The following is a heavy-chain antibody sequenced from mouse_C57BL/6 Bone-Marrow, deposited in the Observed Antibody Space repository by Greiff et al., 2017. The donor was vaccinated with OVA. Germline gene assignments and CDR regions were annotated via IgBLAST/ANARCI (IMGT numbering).Heavy chain of an antibody. Sequence: VKLQQPGAELVKPGASVKLSCKASGYTFTSYWMQWVKQRPGQGLEWIGEIDPSDSYTNYNQKFKGKATLTVDTSSSTAYMQLSSLTSEDSAVYYCARCGGYYDFGYWGRGTTLTVSS. CDR2: IDPSDSYT. V-gene: IGHV1-50*01. J-gene: IGHJ2*01. CDR3: ARCGGYYDFGY. CDR1: GYTFTSYW. D-gene: IGHD2-3*01.